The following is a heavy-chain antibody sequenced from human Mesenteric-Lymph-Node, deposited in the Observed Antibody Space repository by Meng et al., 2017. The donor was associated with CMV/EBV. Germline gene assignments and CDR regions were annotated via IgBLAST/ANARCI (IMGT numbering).Heavy chain of an antibody. V-gene: IGHV4-31*02. CDR2: IYYSGST. Sequence: SGGYYWSWIRPHPGKGLEWIGYIYYSGSTYYNPSLKSRVTISVDTSKNQFSLKLSSVTAADTAVYYCARDHGSRYCSGGSCQGIDYWGQGTLVTVSS. CDR3: ARDHGSRYCSGGSCQGIDY. CDR1: SGGYY. D-gene: IGHD2-15*01. J-gene: IGHJ4*02.